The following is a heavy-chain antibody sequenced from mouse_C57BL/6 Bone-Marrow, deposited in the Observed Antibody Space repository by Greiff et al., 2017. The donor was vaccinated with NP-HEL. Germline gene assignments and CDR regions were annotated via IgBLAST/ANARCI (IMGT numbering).Heavy chain of an antibody. J-gene: IGHJ3*01. CDR2: IRNKANGYTT. D-gene: IGHD2-1*01. Sequence: DVHLVESGGGLVQPGGSLSLSCAASGFTFTDYYMSWVRQPPGKALEWLGFIRNKANGYTTEYSASVKGRFTISRDNSQSILYLQMKALRAEDSATDYCARWGDGNDWFDYWGQGTLVTVSA. CDR1: GFTFTDYY. CDR3: ARWGDGNDWFDY. V-gene: IGHV7-3*01.